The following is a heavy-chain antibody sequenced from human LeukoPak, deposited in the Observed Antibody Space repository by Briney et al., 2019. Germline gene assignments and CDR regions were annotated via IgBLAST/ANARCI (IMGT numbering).Heavy chain of an antibody. V-gene: IGHV4-38-2*01. CDR3: ARGVLRYFDWLDY. CDR1: GYSISSGYY. CDR2: IYHSGST. D-gene: IGHD3-9*01. J-gene: IGHJ4*02. Sequence: SETLSLTCAVSGYSISSGYYWGWIPQPPGKGLEWIGSIYHSGSTYYNPSLKSPVTISVDTSKNQFSLKLSSVTAADTAVYYCARGVLRYFDWLDYWGQGTLVTVSS.